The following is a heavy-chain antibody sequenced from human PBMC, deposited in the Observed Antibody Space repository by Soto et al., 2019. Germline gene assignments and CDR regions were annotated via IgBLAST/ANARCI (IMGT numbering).Heavy chain of an antibody. Sequence: WGALRLSCAASGFTFSGCVMHWVRQAPGKGLEWVAVISYDGSNKYYADSVKGRFTISRDNSKNTLYLQMNSLRAEDTAVYYCAKDRTRYSVAFDIWGQGTMVTVSS. V-gene: IGHV3-30*18. D-gene: IGHD3-9*01. CDR3: AKDRTRYSVAFDI. CDR1: GFTFSGCV. CDR2: ISYDGSNK. J-gene: IGHJ3*02.